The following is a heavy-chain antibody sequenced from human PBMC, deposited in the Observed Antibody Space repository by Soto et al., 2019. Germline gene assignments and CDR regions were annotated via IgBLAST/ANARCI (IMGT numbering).Heavy chain of an antibody. CDR2: IYYSGST. Sequence: LSLTCTVSGGSISSYYWSWIRQPPGKGLEWIGYIYYSGSTNYNPSLKSRVTISVDTSKNQFSLKLSSVTAADTAVYYCARDPTVTTQLSYFYGMDVWGQRTTVTAPS. CDR3: ARDPTVTTQLSYFYGMDV. CDR1: GGSISSYY. J-gene: IGHJ6*02. V-gene: IGHV4-59*01. D-gene: IGHD4-17*01.